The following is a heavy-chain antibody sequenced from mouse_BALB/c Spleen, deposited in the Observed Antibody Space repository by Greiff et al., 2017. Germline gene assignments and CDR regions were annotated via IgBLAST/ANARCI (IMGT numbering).Heavy chain of an antibody. CDR2: IWAGGST. D-gene: IGHD2-3*01. CDR3: ARGDDGYSYAMDY. V-gene: IGHV2-9*02. Sequence: VMLVESGPGLVAPSQSLSITCTVSGFSLTSYGVHWVRQPPGKGLEWLGVIWAGGSTNYNSALMSRLSISKDNSKSQVFLKMNSLQTDDTAMYYCARGDDGYSYAMDYWGQGTSVTVSS. CDR1: GFSLTSYG. J-gene: IGHJ4*01.